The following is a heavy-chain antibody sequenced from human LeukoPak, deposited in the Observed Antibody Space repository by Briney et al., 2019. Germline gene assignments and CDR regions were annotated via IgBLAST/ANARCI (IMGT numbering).Heavy chain of an antibody. D-gene: IGHD3-3*01. J-gene: IGHJ4*02. V-gene: IGHV3-23*03. Sequence: GGSLRLSCAASGFTFSNYAMSWVRQAPGKGLEYVSVLYHDGGTYSAGSVKGRFTISRDNSKNTLYLQMNSLRAEDTAIYYCAKKRSDFWSGPQSSDYWGQGTLVTVSS. CDR2: LYHDGGT. CDR1: GFTFSNYA. CDR3: AKKRSDFWSGPQSSDY.